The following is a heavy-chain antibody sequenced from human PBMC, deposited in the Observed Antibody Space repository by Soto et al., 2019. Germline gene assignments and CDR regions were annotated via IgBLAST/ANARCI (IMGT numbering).Heavy chain of an antibody. D-gene: IGHD3-22*01. CDR2: IYATGTT. V-gene: IGHV4-4*07. Sequence: PSETLSLTCTVSGASISGFYWSWIRKSAGKGLEWIGRIYATGTTDYNPSLKGRVTISVDTSKNQFSLKLSSVTAADTAVYYCARASSYYYDSSGYYDYWGQGTLVTVSS. J-gene: IGHJ4*02. CDR1: GASISGFY. CDR3: ARASSYYYDSSGYYDY.